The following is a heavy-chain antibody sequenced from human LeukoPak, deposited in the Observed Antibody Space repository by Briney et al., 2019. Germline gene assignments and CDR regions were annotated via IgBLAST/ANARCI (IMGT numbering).Heavy chain of an antibody. CDR1: GFTFSSYG. Sequence: GGSLRLSCAASGFTFSSYGMHWVRQAPGKGLEWVAVISYDGSNKYYADSVKGRFTISRDNSKNTLYLQMNSLRAEDTAVYYCAKDRVLYYYDSSGYDAFDIWGQGTMVTVSS. D-gene: IGHD3-22*01. CDR3: AKDRVLYYYDSSGYDAFDI. V-gene: IGHV3-30*18. CDR2: ISYDGSNK. J-gene: IGHJ3*02.